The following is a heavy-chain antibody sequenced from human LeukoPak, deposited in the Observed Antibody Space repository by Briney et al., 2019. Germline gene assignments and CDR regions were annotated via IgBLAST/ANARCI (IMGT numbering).Heavy chain of an antibody. CDR2: ISYDGSNK. V-gene: IGHV3-30-3*01. Sequence: GGSLRLSCAASGFTFSSYAMHWVRQAPGKGLEWVAVISYDGSNKYYADSVKGRFTISRDNSKNTLYLQMNGLRAEDTAVYYCARDYDSSHFFDYWGQGTLVAVSS. D-gene: IGHD3-22*01. CDR3: ARDYDSSHFFDY. CDR1: GFTFSSYA. J-gene: IGHJ4*02.